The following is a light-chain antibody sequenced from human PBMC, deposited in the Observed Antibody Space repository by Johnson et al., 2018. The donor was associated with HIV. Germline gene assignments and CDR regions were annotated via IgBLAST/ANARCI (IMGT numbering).Light chain of an antibody. Sequence: SVLTQPPSVSAAPGQKVTISCSGSSSNIGNNYVSWYQQLPGTAPKLLIYDNNKRPSGIPDRFSGSKSGTSATLAITGLQTGDEADYYCAVWDSSLTAHYVFGTGTKITVL. J-gene: IGLJ1*01. CDR1: SSNIGNNY. CDR2: DNN. CDR3: AVWDSSLTAHYV. V-gene: IGLV1-51*01.